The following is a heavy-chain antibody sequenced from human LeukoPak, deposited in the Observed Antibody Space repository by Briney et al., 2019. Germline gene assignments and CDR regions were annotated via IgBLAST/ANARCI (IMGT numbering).Heavy chain of an antibody. J-gene: IGHJ4*02. CDR2: IRYDGSNK. CDR1: GFTFSSYG. D-gene: IGHD3-10*01. V-gene: IGHV3-30*02. Sequence: PGGSLRLSCAASGFTFSSYGMHWVRQSPGKGLEWVAFIRYDGSNKYYADSVKGRFTISRDNSKNTLYLQMNSLRAEDTAVYYCAKDWRRGSGFDYWGQGTLVTVSS. CDR3: AKDWRRGSGFDY.